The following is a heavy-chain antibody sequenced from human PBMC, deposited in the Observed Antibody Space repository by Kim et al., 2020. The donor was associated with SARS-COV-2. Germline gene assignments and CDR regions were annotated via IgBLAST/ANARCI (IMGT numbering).Heavy chain of an antibody. CDR1: GFTFSNAW. CDR3: TTSVLRYFDWFMSSTPGDWFDP. J-gene: IGHJ5*02. Sequence: GGSLRLSCAASGFTFSNAWMSWVRQAPGKGLEWVGRIKSKTDGGTTDYAAPVKGRFTISRDDSKNTLYLQMNSLKTEDTAVYYCTTSVLRYFDWFMSSTPGDWFDPWGQGTLVTVSS. CDR2: IKSKTDGGTT. D-gene: IGHD3-9*01. V-gene: IGHV3-15*01.